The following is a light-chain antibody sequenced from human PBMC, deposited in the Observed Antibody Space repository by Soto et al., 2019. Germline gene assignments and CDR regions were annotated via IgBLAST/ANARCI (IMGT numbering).Light chain of an antibody. V-gene: IGLV2-14*01. J-gene: IGLJ1*01. CDR1: SSEGGGYNY. CDR3: SSYTSSSTPLYV. CDR2: DVS. Sequence: QSVLTQPASVSGSPGQAIAISCTGKSSEGGGYNYVSWYQQHPGKAPKLMIYDVSNRPSGVSNRFSGSKSGNTASLTISGLQAEDEADYYCSSYTSSSTPLYVFGTGTKVTVL.